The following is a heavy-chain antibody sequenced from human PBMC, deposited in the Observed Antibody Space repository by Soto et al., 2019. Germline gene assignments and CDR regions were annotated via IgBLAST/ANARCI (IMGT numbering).Heavy chain of an antibody. CDR2: INHSGST. CDR3: ATNIVVVVAATRNNWFDP. Sequence: SETLSLTCAVYGGSFSGYYWSWIRQPPGKGLEWIGEINHSGSTNYNPSLKSRVTISVDTSKNQFSLKLSSVTAADTAVYYCATNIVVVVAATRNNWFDPWGPGTLVTVSS. CDR1: GGSFSGYY. D-gene: IGHD2-15*01. J-gene: IGHJ5*02. V-gene: IGHV4-34*01.